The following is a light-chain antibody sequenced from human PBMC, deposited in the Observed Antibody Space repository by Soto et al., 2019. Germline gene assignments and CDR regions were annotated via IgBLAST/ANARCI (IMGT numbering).Light chain of an antibody. V-gene: IGKV1-5*03. J-gene: IGKJ4*01. Sequence: DIPMTQSPSTLSASVGDRVTITCRASQSISNWLAWYQQKPGKAPKLLIYKTSNLDSGVPSRFSGSGSGTEFSLTISSLHPDDFATYYCQQYKSFSLTFGGGTRVEVK. CDR1: QSISNW. CDR3: QQYKSFSLT. CDR2: KTS.